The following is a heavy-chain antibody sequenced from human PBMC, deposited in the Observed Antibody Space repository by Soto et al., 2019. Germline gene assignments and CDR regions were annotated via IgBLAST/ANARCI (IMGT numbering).Heavy chain of an antibody. J-gene: IGHJ6*02. V-gene: IGHV1-58*01. CDR2: IVVGSGNT. Sequence: SVKVSCKASGFTFTSSAVQWVRQARGQRLEWIGWIVVGSGNTNYAQKFQERVTITRDMSTSTAYMELSRLRSEDTAVYYCAADREYDFWSGYYYYGMDVWGQGTTVTVSS. CDR3: AADREYDFWSGYYYYGMDV. D-gene: IGHD3-3*01. CDR1: GFTFTSSA.